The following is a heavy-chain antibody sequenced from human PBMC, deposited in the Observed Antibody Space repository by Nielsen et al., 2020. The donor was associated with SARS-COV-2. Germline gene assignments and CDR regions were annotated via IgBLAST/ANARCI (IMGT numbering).Heavy chain of an antibody. D-gene: IGHD2-2*01. J-gene: IGHJ6*02. CDR1: GYTFTGYY. CDR3: ARDGEDVVVPATGDYYGMDV. V-gene: IGHV1-2*06. Sequence: ASVKVSCKASGYTFTGYYMHWVRQAPGQGLEWMGRINPNSGGTNYAQKFQGRVTMTRDTSISTAYMELSRLRSDDTAVYYCARDGEDVVVPATGDYYGMDVWGQGTTVTVSS. CDR2: INPNSGGT.